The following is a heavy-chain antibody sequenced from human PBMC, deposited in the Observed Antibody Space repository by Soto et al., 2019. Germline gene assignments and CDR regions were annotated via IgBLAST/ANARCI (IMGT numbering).Heavy chain of an antibody. CDR3: AIVHLGSALTFVS. Sequence: QVQLVESGGDVVQPGRSLRLSCAASGFTFSSHAMHWVRQAPGKGLEWVALISYDGSNKFYADSVRVRFTISRDNSKNSLYLQMNSLKAEDTAVYYCAIVHLGSALTFVSWGQGTLLTVSS. CDR2: ISYDGSNK. D-gene: IGHD7-27*01. J-gene: IGHJ4*02. V-gene: IGHV3-30-3*01. CDR1: GFTFSSHA.